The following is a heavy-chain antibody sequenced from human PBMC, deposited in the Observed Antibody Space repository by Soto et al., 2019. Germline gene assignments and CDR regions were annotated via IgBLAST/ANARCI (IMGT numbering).Heavy chain of an antibody. Sequence: SVKVSCKASGGTFSSYTISWVRQAPGQGLEWMGRIIPILGIANYAQKFQGRVTITADKSTSTAYMELSSLRSEDTAVYYCARDPPVAEYCSSTSSHDSNCFDPWGQGTLVTVSS. CDR3: ARDPPVAEYCSSTSSHDSNCFDP. J-gene: IGHJ5*02. V-gene: IGHV1-69*04. CDR2: IIPILGIA. CDR1: GGTFSSYT. D-gene: IGHD2-2*01.